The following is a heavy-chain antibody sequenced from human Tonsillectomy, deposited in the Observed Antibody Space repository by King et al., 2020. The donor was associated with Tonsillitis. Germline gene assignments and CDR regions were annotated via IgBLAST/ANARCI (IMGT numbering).Heavy chain of an antibody. CDR3: AKGTDYTAWIQPDY. D-gene: IGHD5-18*01. J-gene: IGHJ4*02. CDR1: GFSFSSSA. V-gene: IGHV3-23*04. CDR2: IPGTGDNT. Sequence: VQLVESGGDFVQPGKSLRLSCAASGFSFSSSAMTWVRLAPGRGLQWVSSIPGTGDNTFYAAFVEGRFTISRDNSKNTLYLQMNSLIVEDTAIYYCAKGTDYTAWIQPDYWGQGTLVTVSS.